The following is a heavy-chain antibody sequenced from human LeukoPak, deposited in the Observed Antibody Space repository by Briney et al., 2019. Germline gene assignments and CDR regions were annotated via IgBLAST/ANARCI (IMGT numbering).Heavy chain of an antibody. D-gene: IGHD1-26*01. J-gene: IGHJ3*02. Sequence: GGSPRLSCAASGFTVSSNYMSWVRQAPGKGVEWVSVIYSGDSVYYSDSVKGRFTISRDNSKNTLYLQMNSLRAEDTAVYYCARNLGATGPLDAFDIWGQGTMVTVSS. CDR1: GFTVSSNY. CDR2: IYSGDSV. CDR3: ARNLGATGPLDAFDI. V-gene: IGHV3-53*01.